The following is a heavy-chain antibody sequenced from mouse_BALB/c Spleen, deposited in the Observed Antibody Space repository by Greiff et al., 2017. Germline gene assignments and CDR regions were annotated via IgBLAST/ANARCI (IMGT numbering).Heavy chain of an antibody. CDR3: ARDNWDVGYFDY. D-gene: IGHD4-1*01. J-gene: IGHJ2*01. Sequence: EVKLMESGPGLVKPSQSLSLTCSVTGYSITSGYYWNWIRQFPGNKLEWMGYISYDGSNNYNPSLKNRISITRDTSKNQFFLKLNSVTTEDTATYYCARDNWDVGYFDYWGQGTTLTVSS. V-gene: IGHV3-6*02. CDR2: ISYDGSN. CDR1: GYSITSGYY.